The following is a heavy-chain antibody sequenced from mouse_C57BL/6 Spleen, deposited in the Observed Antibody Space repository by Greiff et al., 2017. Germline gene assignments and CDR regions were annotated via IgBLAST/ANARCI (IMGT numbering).Heavy chain of an antibody. J-gene: IGHJ1*03. CDR1: GFTFSSYA. Sequence: EVKLVESGGGLVKPGGSLKLSCAASGFTFSSYAMSWVRQTPEKRLEWVATISDGGSYTYYPDNVKGRFTISRDNAKNNLYLQMSHLKSEDTAMYYCARCSSYSDWYFDVWGTGTTVTVSS. CDR3: ARCSSYSDWYFDV. D-gene: IGHD1-1*01. CDR2: ISDGGSYT. V-gene: IGHV5-4*03.